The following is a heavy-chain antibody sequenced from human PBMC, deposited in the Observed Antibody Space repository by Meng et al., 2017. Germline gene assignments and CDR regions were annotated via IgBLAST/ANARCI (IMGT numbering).Heavy chain of an antibody. CDR2: ISSSSSYI. CDR3: ARDRNLWFGELLPIYYYGMDV. V-gene: IGHV3-21*01. Sequence: GESLKISCAASGFTFSSYSMNWVRQAPGKGLEWFSSISSSSSYIYYADSVKGRFTISRDNAKNSLYLQMNSLRAEDTAVYYCARDRNLWFGELLPIYYYGMDVWGQGTMVTVSS. CDR1: GFTFSSYS. J-gene: IGHJ6*02. D-gene: IGHD3-10*01.